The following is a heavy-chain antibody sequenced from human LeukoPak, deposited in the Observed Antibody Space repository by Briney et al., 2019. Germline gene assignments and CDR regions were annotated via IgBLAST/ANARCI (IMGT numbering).Heavy chain of an antibody. CDR2: IYPGDSDT. D-gene: IGHD5-12*01. Sequence: GESLKISCKGSGYSFTTYWIGWVRQMPGKGLECLGVIYPGDSDTRYSPSFQGQVTISADKSISTAYLQWSSLKASDTAIYHCVRLNGDDYIENPYFFDYWGQGILVTVSS. V-gene: IGHV5-51*01. CDR1: GYSFTTYW. J-gene: IGHJ4*02. CDR3: VRLNGDDYIENPYFFDY.